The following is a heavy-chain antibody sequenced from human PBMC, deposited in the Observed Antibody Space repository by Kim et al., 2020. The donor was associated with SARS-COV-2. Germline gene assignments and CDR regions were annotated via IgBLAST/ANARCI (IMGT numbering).Heavy chain of an antibody. CDR1: GGSISSGGYY. CDR2: IYYSGST. V-gene: IGHV4-31*03. CDR3: ARLCITLIVVVDAFDI. J-gene: IGHJ3*02. Sequence: SETLSLTCTVSGGSISSGGYYWSWIRQHPGKGLEWIGYIYYSGSTYYNPSLKSRVTISVDTSKNQFSLKLSSVTAADTAVYYCARLCITLIVVVDAFDIWGQGTMVTVSS. D-gene: IGHD3-22*01.